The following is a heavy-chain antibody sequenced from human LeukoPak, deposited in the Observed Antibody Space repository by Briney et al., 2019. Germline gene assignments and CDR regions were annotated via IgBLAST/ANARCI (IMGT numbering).Heavy chain of an antibody. CDR2: IFYDGRNK. CDR1: GFTVSSNY. D-gene: IGHD2-15*01. Sequence: GGSLRLSCAASGFTVSSNYMSWVRQAPGKGLEWVAVIFYDGRNKYYADSVKGRFTISRDNSKNTLYLQMNSLRAEDTAVYYCAKDGGTSYWYFDLWGRGTLVSVSS. V-gene: IGHV3-30*18. J-gene: IGHJ2*01. CDR3: AKDGGTSYWYFDL.